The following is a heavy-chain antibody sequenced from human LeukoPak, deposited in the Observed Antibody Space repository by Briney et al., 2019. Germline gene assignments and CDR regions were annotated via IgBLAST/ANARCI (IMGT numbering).Heavy chain of an antibody. CDR1: GFTFSSYA. V-gene: IGHV3-23*01. Sequence: GGSLRLSCAASGFTFSSYAMSWVRQAPGKGLEWVSAISGSGGSTYYADSVKGRFTISRDNSKNTLYLQMNSLRAEDTAVYYCAKCGVVPAAKYYYYYYGMDVWGQGTRSPSP. J-gene: IGHJ6*02. CDR2: ISGSGGST. D-gene: IGHD2-2*01. CDR3: AKCGVVPAAKYYYYYYGMDV.